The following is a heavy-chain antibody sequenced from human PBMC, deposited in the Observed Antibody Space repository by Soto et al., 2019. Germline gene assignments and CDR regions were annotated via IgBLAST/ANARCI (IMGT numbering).Heavy chain of an antibody. CDR3: ARSLLQGDF. D-gene: IGHD2-21*01. J-gene: IGHJ4*02. Sequence: QVQLVQSGAEVKKPGASVKVSCKASGYTFIHSYIHWVRQAPGQGLEWMAIINPNGGSTNYAQKFQGRVTVTSDTSTSTVSMELNSLGSDDTAVYFCARSLLQGDFWGQGTLVTVSS. V-gene: IGHV1-46*01. CDR2: INPNGGST. CDR1: GYTFIHSY.